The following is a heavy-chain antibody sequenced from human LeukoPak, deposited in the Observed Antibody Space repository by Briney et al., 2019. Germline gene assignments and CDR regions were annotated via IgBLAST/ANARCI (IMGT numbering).Heavy chain of an antibody. Sequence: SETLSLTCAVYGGSFSGYYWSWIRQPPGKGLEWIGEINHSGSTNYNPSLKSRVTISVDTSKNQFSLKLSSVTAADTAVYYCARIVRPGTAVAGKGHTNWFDPWGQGTLVTVSS. CDR1: GGSFSGYY. CDR3: ARIVRPGTAVAGKGHTNWFDP. CDR2: INHSGST. D-gene: IGHD6-19*01. J-gene: IGHJ5*02. V-gene: IGHV4-34*01.